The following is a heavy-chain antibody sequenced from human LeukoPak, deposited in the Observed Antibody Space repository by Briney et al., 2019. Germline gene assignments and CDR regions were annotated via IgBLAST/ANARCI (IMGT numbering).Heavy chain of an antibody. V-gene: IGHV1-69*13. J-gene: IGHJ5*02. D-gene: IGHD4-11*01. CDR1: GGTFSSYA. CDR2: IIPIFGTA. CDR3: ARHPHPDYSNYVVMTHWFDP. Sequence: RASVKVSCKASGGTFSSYAISWVRQAPGQGLEWMGGIIPIFGTANYAQKFQGRVTITADESTSTAYMELSSLRSEDTAVYYCARHPHPDYSNYVVMTHWFDPWGQGTLVTVSS.